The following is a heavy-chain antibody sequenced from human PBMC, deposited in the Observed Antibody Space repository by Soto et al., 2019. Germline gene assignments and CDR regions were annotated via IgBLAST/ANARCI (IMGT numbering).Heavy chain of an antibody. CDR2: IITIFGTA. CDR1: GGTFSSYA. V-gene: IGHV1-69*01. J-gene: IGHJ4*02. Sequence: QVQLVQSGAEVKKPGSSVKVSCKASGGTFSSYAISWVRQAPGQGLEWMGGIITIFGTANYAQKFQGRVTITADESTSTAYMELSSLRSEDTAVYYCARGDYDSSGYYYATAYYFDYWGQGTLVTVSS. CDR3: ARGDYDSSGYYYATAYYFDY. D-gene: IGHD3-22*01.